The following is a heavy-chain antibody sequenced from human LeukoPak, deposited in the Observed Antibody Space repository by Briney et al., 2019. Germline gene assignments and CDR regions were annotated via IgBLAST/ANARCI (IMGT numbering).Heavy chain of an antibody. CDR1: TFTFSSYW. Sequence: GGSLRLSCAASTFTFSSYWISWVRQAPGKGLEWVATIKDDGSEKYYVDSVSGRFTISRDNAKNSLYLQMNSLRAEDTAVYYCARRGTYQNWFDPWGQGTLVTVSS. D-gene: IGHD3-16*01. CDR2: IKDDGSEK. J-gene: IGHJ5*02. CDR3: ARRGTYQNWFDP. V-gene: IGHV3-7*01.